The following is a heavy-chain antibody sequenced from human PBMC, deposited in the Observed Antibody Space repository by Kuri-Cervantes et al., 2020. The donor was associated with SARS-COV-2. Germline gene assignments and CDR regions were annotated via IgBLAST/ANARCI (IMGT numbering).Heavy chain of an antibody. V-gene: IGHV4-38-2*02. CDR1: GYSISGGYY. CDR3: ARVRGGGSGSYYSPYYCDY. Sequence: SETLSLTCTVSGYSISGGYYWGWIRQPPGKGLEWIGSIYHSGRIYYNPSLKSRVTISVDTSKNQFSLKLSSVTAADTAVYYCARVRGGGSGSYYSPYYCDYWGQGTLVTVSS. J-gene: IGHJ4*02. D-gene: IGHD3-10*01. CDR2: IYHSGRI.